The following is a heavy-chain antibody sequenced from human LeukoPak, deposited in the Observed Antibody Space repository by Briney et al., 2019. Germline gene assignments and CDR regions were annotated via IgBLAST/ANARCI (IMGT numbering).Heavy chain of an antibody. Sequence: PGGSLRLSCAASGFTFSSYGMHWVRQAPGKGLEGVAVIWYDGSNKYYADSVKGRFTISRDNSKNTLYLQMNSLRAEDTAVYYCARDLDFGVVRGIDYWGQGTLVTVSS. CDR3: ARDLDFGVVRGIDY. CDR2: IWYDGSNK. D-gene: IGHD3-3*01. CDR1: GFTFSSYG. V-gene: IGHV3-33*01. J-gene: IGHJ4*02.